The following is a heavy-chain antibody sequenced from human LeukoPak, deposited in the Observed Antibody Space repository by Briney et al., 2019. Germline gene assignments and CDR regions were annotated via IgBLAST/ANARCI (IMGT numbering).Heavy chain of an antibody. CDR2: ISGSGGST. D-gene: IGHD3-16*02. Sequence: GGSLRLSCAASGFTFSSYAMSWVRQAPGKGLEWVSAISGSGGSTYYADSVKGRFTISRDNSKNTLYLQMSSLRAEDTAVYYCARGRGEVITFGGVIVPNYFDYWGQGTLVTVSS. CDR3: ARGRGEVITFGGVIVPNYFDY. CDR1: GFTFSSYA. J-gene: IGHJ4*02. V-gene: IGHV3-23*01.